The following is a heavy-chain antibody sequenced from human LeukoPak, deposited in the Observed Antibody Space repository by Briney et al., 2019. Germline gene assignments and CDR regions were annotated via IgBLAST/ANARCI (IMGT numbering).Heavy chain of an antibody. V-gene: IGHV4-30-4*01. Sequence: PSETLSLTCTVSGGSISSGDYYWSWIRQPPGKGLEWIGYIYYSGSTYYNPSLKSRVTISVDTSKNQFSLKLSSVTAADTAVYYCARVAGLDGSYLPTRFYDAFDIWGQGTMVTVSS. D-gene: IGHD1-26*01. J-gene: IGHJ3*02. CDR1: GGSISSGDYY. CDR2: IYYSGST. CDR3: ARVAGLDGSYLPTRFYDAFDI.